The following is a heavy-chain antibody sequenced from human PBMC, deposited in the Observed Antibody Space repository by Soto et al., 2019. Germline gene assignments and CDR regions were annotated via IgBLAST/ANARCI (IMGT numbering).Heavy chain of an antibody. Sequence: QVQLQESGPGLVKPSETLSLTCTVSGGSISSYYWSWIRQPPGKGLEWIGYIYYSGSTNYNPSLKSRVSVSVDTSKNQCSVKLSSVTAGDTAVYYCARDTTVWDAFDIWGQGTMVTVSS. CDR3: ARDTTVWDAFDI. CDR1: GGSISSYY. CDR2: IYYSGST. D-gene: IGHD4-17*01. J-gene: IGHJ3*02. V-gene: IGHV4-59*01.